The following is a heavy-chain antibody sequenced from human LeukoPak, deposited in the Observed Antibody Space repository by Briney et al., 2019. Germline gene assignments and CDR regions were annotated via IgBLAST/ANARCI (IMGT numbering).Heavy chain of an antibody. D-gene: IGHD4-17*01. CDR3: ARDRGDYGDYHGLWFDL. CDR2: IYYSGST. Sequence: KPSETLSLTCTVSGGSISSYYWSWIRQPPGKGLEWIGYIYYSGSTNYNPSLKSRVTISVDTSKNQFSLKLSSVTAADTAVYYCARDRGDYGDYHGLWFDLWGQGTLVTVSS. CDR1: GGSISSYY. J-gene: IGHJ5*02. V-gene: IGHV4-59*01.